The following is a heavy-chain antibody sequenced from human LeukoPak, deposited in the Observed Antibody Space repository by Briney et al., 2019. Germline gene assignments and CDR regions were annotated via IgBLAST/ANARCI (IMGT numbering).Heavy chain of an antibody. Sequence: GGSLRLSCVASGFTFTTYSMNWVRLAPGKGLEWVSSISTTGDLIHYADSVKGRFTISRDNAKNSLYLQMNSLRAEDTAIYYCAGRDCTNGLCQFDYWGQGTLVTVSS. J-gene: IGHJ4*02. D-gene: IGHD2-8*01. CDR3: AGRDCTNGLCQFDY. CDR1: GFTFTTYS. V-gene: IGHV3-21*01. CDR2: ISTTGDLI.